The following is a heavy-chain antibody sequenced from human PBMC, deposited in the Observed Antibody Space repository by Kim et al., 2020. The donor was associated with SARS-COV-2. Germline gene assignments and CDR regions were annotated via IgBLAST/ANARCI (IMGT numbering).Heavy chain of an antibody. Sequence: GGSLRHSCVASGFSFSNYAMLWVRQAPGKGLECVSVISKNGGSSSYSNSVKGRFTISRDNSKNILYLQMASLRAEDMALYYCVRASYGDKVWGQGTLVTISS. CDR3: VRASYGDKV. J-gene: IGHJ4*02. D-gene: IGHD4-17*01. V-gene: IGHV3-64*01. CDR1: GFSFSNYA. CDR2: ISKNGGSS.